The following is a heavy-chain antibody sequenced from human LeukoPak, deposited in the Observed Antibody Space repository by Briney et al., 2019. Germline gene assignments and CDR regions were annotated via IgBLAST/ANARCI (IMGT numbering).Heavy chain of an antibody. J-gene: IGHJ5*02. CDR3: ARQFVVVVPAATNPWFDP. D-gene: IGHD2-2*01. CDR2: ISYDGSNK. V-gene: IGHV3-30-3*01. Sequence: GGSLRLSCAASGFTFSSYAMHWVRQAPGKGLEWVAVISYDGSNKYYADSVKGRFTISRDNSKNTLYLQMNSLRAEDTAVYYCARQFVVVVPAATNPWFDPWGQGTLVTVSS. CDR1: GFTFSSYA.